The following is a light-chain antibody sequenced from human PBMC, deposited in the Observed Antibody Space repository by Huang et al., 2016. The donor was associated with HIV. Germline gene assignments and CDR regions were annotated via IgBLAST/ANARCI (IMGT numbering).Light chain of an antibody. Sequence: DIQMTQSPSTLSASVGVRVTITCRASQSVGNWLAWYQQKPGQAPKLLIYTASTLQNGVPSRFSGSGSETEFTLTINSLQPDDFATYYCQQYNRFYTFGQGTRLDIK. V-gene: IGKV1-5*03. CDR3: QQYNRFYT. CDR2: TAS. J-gene: IGKJ2*01. CDR1: QSVGNW.